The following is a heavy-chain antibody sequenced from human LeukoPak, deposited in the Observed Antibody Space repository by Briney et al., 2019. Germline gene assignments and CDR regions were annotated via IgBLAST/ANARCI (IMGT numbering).Heavy chain of an antibody. CDR1: GLTVTNAW. J-gene: IGHJ4*02. CDR3: TTGIRGD. D-gene: IGHD3-10*01. V-gene: IGHV3-15*07. Sequence: PGGSLRLSCSASGLTVTNAWMNWVRQAPGEGLDWVGRIASKTDGGATDYAAPVKGRFTISRDDSENTLNLQMNSLKTEDTAVYYCTTGIRGDWGQGTLVTVSS. CDR2: IASKTDGGAT.